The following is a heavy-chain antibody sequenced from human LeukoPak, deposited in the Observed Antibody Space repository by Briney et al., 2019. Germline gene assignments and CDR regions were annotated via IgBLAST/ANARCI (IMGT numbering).Heavy chain of an antibody. CDR2: ISSSGSTI. Sequence: GGSLRLSCAASGFTFSSYEMNWVRQAPGKGLEWVSYISSSGSTIYYADSAKGRFTISRDNAKNSLYLRMNSLRAEDTAVYYCARGKVPAAIRHPFDYWGQGTLVTVSS. D-gene: IGHD2-2*01. CDR1: GFTFSSYE. J-gene: IGHJ4*02. CDR3: ARGKVPAAIRHPFDY. V-gene: IGHV3-48*03.